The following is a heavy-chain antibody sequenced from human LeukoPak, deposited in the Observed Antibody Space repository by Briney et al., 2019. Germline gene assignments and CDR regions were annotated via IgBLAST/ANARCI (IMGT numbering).Heavy chain of an antibody. J-gene: IGHJ4*02. CDR2: INPNSGGT. CDR3: ARDLGYCSSTSCYVIDY. CDR1: GYTFTGYY. V-gene: IGHV1-2*06. Sequence: ASVKVSCKASGYTFTGYYMHWVRQAPGQGLEWMGRINPNSGGTNYAQKFQGRVTMPRGTSISTAYMELRRLSSDDPAVLFCARDLGYCSSTSCYVIDYWGQGTLVTVSS. D-gene: IGHD2-2*01.